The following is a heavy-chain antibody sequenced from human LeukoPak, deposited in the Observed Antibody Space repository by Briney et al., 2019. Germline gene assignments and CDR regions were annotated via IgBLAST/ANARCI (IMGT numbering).Heavy chain of an antibody. CDR3: HTYCGGGTCY. CDR2: IKSETDSGTT. D-gene: IGHD2-15*01. Sequence: GGSLRLSCAASGFTVSSAWMSWVRQAPGKGLEWVGRIKSETDSGTTDYAAPVKGRFTISRDDSKNTLYLQMNSLKTEDTAVYYCHTYCGGGTCYRGQGTLVTVSS. CDR1: GFTVSSAW. J-gene: IGHJ4*02. V-gene: IGHV3-15*01.